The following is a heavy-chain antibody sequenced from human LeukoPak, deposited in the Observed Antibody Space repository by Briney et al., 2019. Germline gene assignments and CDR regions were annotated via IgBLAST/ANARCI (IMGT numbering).Heavy chain of an antibody. Sequence: PSETLSLTCAVYGGSFSGYYWSWIRQPPGKGLEWIGEINHSGSTNYNPSLKSRVTISVDTSKNQFSLKLSSVTAADTAVYYCARGIRGYSSYYYYYYMDVWGKGTTVTVSS. D-gene: IGHD5-18*01. J-gene: IGHJ6*03. V-gene: IGHV4-34*01. CDR3: ARGIRGYSSYYYYYYMDV. CDR1: GGSFSGYY. CDR2: INHSGST.